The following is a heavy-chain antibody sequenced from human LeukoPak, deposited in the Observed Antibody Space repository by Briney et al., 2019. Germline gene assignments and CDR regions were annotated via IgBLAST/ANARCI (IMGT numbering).Heavy chain of an antibody. Sequence: PGGSLRLSCAASGFTFDDYAMHWVRQAPGKGLEWVSGISWNSGSIGYADSVKGRFTISRDNSKNTLYLQMNSLRAEDTAVYYCAKDLVDMLWFGEIDYWGQGTLVTVSS. CDR2: ISWNSGSI. J-gene: IGHJ4*02. D-gene: IGHD3-10*01. CDR3: AKDLVDMLWFGEIDY. V-gene: IGHV3-9*01. CDR1: GFTFDDYA.